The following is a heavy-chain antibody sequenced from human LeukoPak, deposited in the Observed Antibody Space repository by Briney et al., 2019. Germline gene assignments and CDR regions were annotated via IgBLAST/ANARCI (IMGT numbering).Heavy chain of an antibody. J-gene: IGHJ4*02. D-gene: IGHD2-15*01. V-gene: IGHV3-74*03. CDR1: GFTFSNYW. CDR2: INSDGSIT. Sequence: GGSLRLSCAASGFTFSNYWMQWVRQAPGKGLVWVSRINSDGSITTYADSVKGRFTVSRDNAKNTLFLQMNSLRDEDTAVYYCARGGYCSGGSCYRGFDSWGQGTLLTVSS. CDR3: ARGGYCSGGSCYRGFDS.